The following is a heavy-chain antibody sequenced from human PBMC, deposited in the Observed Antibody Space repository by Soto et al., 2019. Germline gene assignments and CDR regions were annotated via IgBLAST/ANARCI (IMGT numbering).Heavy chain of an antibody. V-gene: IGHV4-59*01. D-gene: IGHD3-3*01. CDR1: GGSIGSYY. J-gene: IGHJ4*02. CDR3: ARSGYRYFDY. CDR2: IYYSGST. Sequence: QVQMQESSPGLVKPSETLSLTSTVSGGSIGSYYWSWIRQPPGKGLEWIGYIYYSGSTNYNPSLKSRVTISVDTSKKQFSLKLSSVTAADTAVYYCARSGYRYFDYWGQGSLVTVSS.